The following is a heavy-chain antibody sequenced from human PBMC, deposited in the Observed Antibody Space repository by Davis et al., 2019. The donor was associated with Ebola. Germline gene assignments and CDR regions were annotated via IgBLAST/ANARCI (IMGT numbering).Heavy chain of an antibody. Sequence: AASVKVSCKASGGTFSSYAISWVRQAPGQGLEWMGRIIPILGIANYAQKFQGRVTITADKSTSTAYMELRSLRSDDTAVYYCARAASSMASSWNRGQGTLVTVSS. CDR3: ARAASSMASSWN. CDR2: IIPILGIA. V-gene: IGHV1-69*04. D-gene: IGHD1-1*01. CDR1: GGTFSSYA. J-gene: IGHJ4*02.